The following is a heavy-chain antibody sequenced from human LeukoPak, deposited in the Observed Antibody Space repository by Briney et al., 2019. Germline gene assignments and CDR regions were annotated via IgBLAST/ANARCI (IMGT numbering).Heavy chain of an antibody. V-gene: IGHV3-23*01. D-gene: IGHD3-22*01. CDR3: ARVVVGYYYSNYFDY. CDR2: ISGSGSGGST. Sequence: GGSLRLSCAASGFTFSSSAMSWVRQAPGKALVWVSSISGSGSGGSTYYADSVKGRFTISRDNSKNTLYLQMNSLRAEDTAVYYCARVVVGYYYSNYFDYWGQGTLVTVSS. J-gene: IGHJ4*02. CDR1: GFTFSSSA.